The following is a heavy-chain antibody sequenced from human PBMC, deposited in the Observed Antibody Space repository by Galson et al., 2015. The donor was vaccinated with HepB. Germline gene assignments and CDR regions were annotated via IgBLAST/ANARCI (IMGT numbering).Heavy chain of an antibody. V-gene: IGHV3-30-3*01. D-gene: IGHD3-3*01. J-gene: IGHJ4*02. CDR3: AREGRGEYYDFWSGYYPDY. CDR1: GFSFSNYA. CDR2: ISYDGSNK. Sequence: SLRLSCAASGFSFSNYAMHWVRQAPGKGLEWVAVISYDGSNKYYADSVKGRFTISRDNSKNTLYLQMNSLRAEDTAVYYCAREGRGEYYDFWSGYYPDYWGQGTLVTVSS.